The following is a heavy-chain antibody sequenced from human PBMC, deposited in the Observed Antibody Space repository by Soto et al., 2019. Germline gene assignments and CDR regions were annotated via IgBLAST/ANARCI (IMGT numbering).Heavy chain of an antibody. V-gene: IGHV1-46*01. Sequence: QVQLVQSGAEVKKPGASVKVSCKASGYTFTSYYMHWVRQAPGQGLEWMGIINPSGGSTSYAQKFQGRVTMTRDTSTCTVYMELSSLRSEDTAVYYCAREGIDYDYVWGSYSMKPLFDYWGQGTLVTVSS. D-gene: IGHD3-16*01. CDR3: AREGIDYDYVWGSYSMKPLFDY. J-gene: IGHJ4*02. CDR1: GYTFTSYY. CDR2: INPSGGST.